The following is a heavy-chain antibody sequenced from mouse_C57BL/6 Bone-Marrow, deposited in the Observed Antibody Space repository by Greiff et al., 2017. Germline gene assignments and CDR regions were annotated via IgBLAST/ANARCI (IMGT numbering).Heavy chain of an antibody. Sequence: QVQLQQSGPELVKPGASVKISCKASGYAFSSSWMNWVKQRPGKGLEWIGRIYPGDGDTNYNGKFKGKATLTADKSSSTAYMQLSSLTSEDSAVYFCARGRGLRLDDCGQGTTLTVSS. CDR1: GYAFSSSW. V-gene: IGHV1-82*01. D-gene: IGHD2-4*01. CDR2: IYPGDGDT. J-gene: IGHJ2*01. CDR3: ARGRGLRLDD.